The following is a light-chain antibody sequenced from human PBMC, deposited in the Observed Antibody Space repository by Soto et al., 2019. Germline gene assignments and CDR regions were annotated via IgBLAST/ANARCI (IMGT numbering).Light chain of an antibody. V-gene: IGLV7-46*01. CDR2: DIS. J-gene: IGLJ3*02. CDR1: TGAVTSGHY. Sequence: QAVVTQEPSLTVSPGGTVTLTCGSSTGAVTSGHYPYWFQQKPDQAPRTLIYDISKKHSWTPARFSGSLLGDKAALTLSGVQPEDEAEYYCLLTCSDAVVFGGGTKLTVL. CDR3: LLTCSDAVV.